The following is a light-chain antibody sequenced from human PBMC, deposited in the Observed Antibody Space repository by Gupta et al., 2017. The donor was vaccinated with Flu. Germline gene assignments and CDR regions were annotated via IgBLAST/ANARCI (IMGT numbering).Light chain of an antibody. Sequence: SALTQPASVSGSPGQSITISCTATSSDVGGDNYVSWYQQHPAKAPNLLIYEVSTRRSAVATRFSASNSGTTAAFTTTGLQAEEEADYYCSSYTSSSTLWVFGTGTKVTVL. CDR1: SSDVGGDNY. CDR2: EVS. V-gene: IGLV2-14*01. CDR3: SSYTSSSTLWV. J-gene: IGLJ1*01.